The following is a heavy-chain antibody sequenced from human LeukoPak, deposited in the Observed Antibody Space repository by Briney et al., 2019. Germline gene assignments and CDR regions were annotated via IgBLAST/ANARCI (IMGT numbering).Heavy chain of an antibody. CDR3: ARDTWRGSSPRFDY. V-gene: IGHV4-38-2*02. CDR2: IYHSGST. D-gene: IGHD6-6*01. Sequence: SETLSLTCTVSGYSISSGYYWGWIRQPPGKGLEWIGSIYHSGSTYYNPSLKSRVTISVDTSKNQFSLKLSSVTAADTAVYYCARDTWRGSSPRFDYWGQGTLVTVSS. J-gene: IGHJ4*02. CDR1: GYSISSGYY.